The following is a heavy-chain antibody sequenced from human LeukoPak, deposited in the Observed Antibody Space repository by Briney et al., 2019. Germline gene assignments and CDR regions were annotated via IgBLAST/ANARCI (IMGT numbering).Heavy chain of an antibody. V-gene: IGHV3-30-3*01. J-gene: IGHJ4*02. Sequence: AGGSLRLSCAASGFTFSSYAMHWVRQAPGKGLEWVAVISYDGSNKYYADSAKGRFTISRDNSKNTLYLQMNSLRAEDTAVYYCARSPYDYGDYVLSDYWGQGTLVTVSS. CDR1: GFTFSSYA. CDR3: ARSPYDYGDYVLSDY. D-gene: IGHD4-17*01. CDR2: ISYDGSNK.